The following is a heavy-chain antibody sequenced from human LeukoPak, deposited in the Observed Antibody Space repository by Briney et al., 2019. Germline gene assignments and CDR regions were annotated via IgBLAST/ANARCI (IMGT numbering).Heavy chain of an antibody. D-gene: IGHD6-6*01. CDR3: ARDNVRLFDY. CDR2: IKLDGGEK. Sequence: GGSLRLSCAVSGFTFSTYWMSWLRQAPGKGLEWVANIKLDGGEKYYVDSVKGRFTISRDNSKNSLYLQMNSLRAEDTAVYYCARDNVRLFDYWGRGTLVTVSS. J-gene: IGHJ4*02. CDR1: GFTFSTYW. V-gene: IGHV3-7*01.